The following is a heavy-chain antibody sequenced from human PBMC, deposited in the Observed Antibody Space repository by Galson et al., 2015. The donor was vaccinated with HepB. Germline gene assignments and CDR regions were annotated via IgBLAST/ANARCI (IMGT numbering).Heavy chain of an antibody. CDR1: GYTFTSYA. D-gene: IGHD2/OR15-2a*01. CDR2: INAGNGKT. J-gene: IGHJ6*02. Sequence: SVKVSCKASGYTFTSYAMHWVRQAPGQRLEWMGWINAGNGKTKYSQNFQGRVTIIRDTSASTAYMELSSLRSEDTAVYYCARDRASMASFYGLDVWGQGTTVTVSS. CDR3: ARDRASMASFYGLDV. V-gene: IGHV1-3*01.